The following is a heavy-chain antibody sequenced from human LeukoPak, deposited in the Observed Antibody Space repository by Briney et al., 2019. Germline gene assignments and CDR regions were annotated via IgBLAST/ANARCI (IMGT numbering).Heavy chain of an antibody. Sequence: PSETLSLTCTVSGGSISSYYWSWIRQPPGKGLEWIGYIYYSGSTNYNPSLKSRVTISVDTSKNQLSLKLSSVTAADTAVYYCARAFGRRTMIVVVIPDAFDIWGQGTMVTVSS. V-gene: IGHV4-59*01. D-gene: IGHD3-22*01. CDR1: GGSISSYY. CDR3: ARAFGRRTMIVVVIPDAFDI. CDR2: IYYSGST. J-gene: IGHJ3*02.